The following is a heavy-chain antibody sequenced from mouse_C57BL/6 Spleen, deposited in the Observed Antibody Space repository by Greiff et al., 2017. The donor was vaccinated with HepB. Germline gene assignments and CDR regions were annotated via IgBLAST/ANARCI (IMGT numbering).Heavy chain of an antibody. J-gene: IGHJ3*01. CDR2: IRSKSSNYAT. Sequence: EVQVVESGGGLVQPKGSLKLSCAASGFTFNTYAMHWVRQAPGKGLEWVARIRSKSSNYATYYADSVKDRFTISRDDSQSMLYLQMNNLKTEDTPMYYCVRDAYYSNPAWFAYWGQGTLVTVSA. CDR3: VRDAYYSNPAWFAY. CDR1: GFTFNTYA. V-gene: IGHV10-3*01. D-gene: IGHD2-5*01.